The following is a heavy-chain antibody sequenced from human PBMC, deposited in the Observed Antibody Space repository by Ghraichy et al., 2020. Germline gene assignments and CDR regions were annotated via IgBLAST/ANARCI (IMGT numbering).Heavy chain of an antibody. V-gene: IGHV1-8*01. CDR2: MNPNSGNT. J-gene: IGHJ6*02. D-gene: IGHD2-15*01. CDR1: GYTFTSYD. Sequence: ASVKVSCKASGYTFTSYDINWVRQATGQGLEWMGWMNPNSGNTGYAQKFQGRVTMTRNTSISTAYMELSSLRSEDTAVYYCARAPGIWVVPSQYYYYGMDVWGQGTTVTVSS. CDR3: ARAPGIWVVPSQYYYYGMDV.